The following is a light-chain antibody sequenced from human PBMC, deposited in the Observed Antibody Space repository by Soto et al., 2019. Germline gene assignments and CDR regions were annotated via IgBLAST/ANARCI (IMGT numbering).Light chain of an antibody. Sequence: DIQMTQSPSSVSASVGDRVTITCRASQGIRTWLAWYQQKSGKAPNLLIYAASSLQSGVPSRFSGSGSGTDFTLTISSLQPEDFATYYCQQANSFPPSLTFGGGTKVEIK. J-gene: IGKJ4*01. V-gene: IGKV1D-12*01. CDR3: QQANSFPPSLT. CDR2: AAS. CDR1: QGIRTW.